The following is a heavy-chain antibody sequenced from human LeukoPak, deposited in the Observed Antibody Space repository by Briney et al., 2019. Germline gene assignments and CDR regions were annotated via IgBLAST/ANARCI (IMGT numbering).Heavy chain of an antibody. J-gene: IGHJ6*02. V-gene: IGHV3-30*18. D-gene: IGHD2-2*01. CDR3: AKVRLFTSSTSSYYYYGMDV. CDR1: GFTFSSYG. Sequence: PGGSLRLFCAASGFTFSSYGMHWVRQAPGKGLEWVAVISYDGSNKYYADSVKGRFTISRDNSKNTLYLQMNSLRAEDTAVYYCAKVRLFTSSTSSYYYYGMDVWGQGTTVTVSS. CDR2: ISYDGSNK.